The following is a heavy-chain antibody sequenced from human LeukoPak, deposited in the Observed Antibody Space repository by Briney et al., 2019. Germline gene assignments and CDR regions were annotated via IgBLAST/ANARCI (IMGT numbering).Heavy chain of an antibody. Sequence: GGSLRLSCAASGFTFSSYWMHWVRQAPGKGLVWVSRISSDGSSTGYADSVKGRFTISRDNAKNTLYLQMNSLGAEDTAVYYCARALPPSVNTPWKWGQGTQVTVSS. D-gene: IGHD1-1*01. V-gene: IGHV3-74*01. CDR3: ARALPPSVNTPWK. CDR1: GFTFSSYW. CDR2: ISSDGSST. J-gene: IGHJ4*02.